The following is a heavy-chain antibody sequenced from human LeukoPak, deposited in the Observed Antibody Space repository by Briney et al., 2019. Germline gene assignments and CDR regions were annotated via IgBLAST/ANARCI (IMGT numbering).Heavy chain of an antibody. CDR3: ARETWSGYYDY. D-gene: IGHD3-3*01. V-gene: IGHV4-59*01. J-gene: IGHJ4*02. CDR1: GGSISSYY. Sequence: SETLSLTCTVSGGSISSYYWSWIRQPPGKGLEWIGYIYYSGSTNYNPSLKSRVTISVDTFKNQFSLKLSSVTAADTAVYYCARETWSGYYDYWGQGTLVTVSS. CDR2: IYYSGST.